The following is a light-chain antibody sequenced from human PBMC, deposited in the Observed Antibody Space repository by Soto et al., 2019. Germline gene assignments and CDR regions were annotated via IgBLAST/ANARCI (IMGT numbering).Light chain of an antibody. CDR1: SFNIGAGYD. CDR3: ESYDSSRSGSNG. Sequence: QFALTPPPSMSWTPGETVTISCTGSSFNIGAGYDVHWYQQLPVTAPKLLIYGNSNRPSGLPDRFSGSKSGTSGSLAITGLQAEDEADYNCESYDSSRSGSNGLGTGTKVTVL. CDR2: GNS. V-gene: IGLV1-40*01. J-gene: IGLJ1*01.